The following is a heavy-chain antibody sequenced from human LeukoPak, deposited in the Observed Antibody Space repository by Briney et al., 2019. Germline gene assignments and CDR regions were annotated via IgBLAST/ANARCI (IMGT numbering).Heavy chain of an antibody. CDR1: GGSISSSSYS. J-gene: IGHJ3*02. D-gene: IGHD3-22*01. CDR3: ARVKIDYYDSSGPWGGAFDI. Sequence: SETLSLTCTVSGGSISSSSYSWSWIRQPPGKGLEWIGYIYHSGSTYYNPSLKSRVTISVDRSKNQFSLKLSSVTAADTAVYYCARVKIDYYDSSGPWGGAFDIWGQGTMVTVSS. V-gene: IGHV4-30-2*01. CDR2: IYHSGST.